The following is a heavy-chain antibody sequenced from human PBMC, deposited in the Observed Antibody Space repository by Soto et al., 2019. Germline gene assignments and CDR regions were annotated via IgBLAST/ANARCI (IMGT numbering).Heavy chain of an antibody. J-gene: IGHJ4*02. CDR3: AHKGPEDWPLDY. Sequence: QITLKESGPTLVRPTQTLTLTCAFSGFSLSTSGVGVGWIRQPPGKALEWLAVIYWDDSKHYSPSLRSRLTITKDSSKNQVVLTMTNMDPMHTGTYYCAHKGPEDWPLDYWGQVTLVTVSS. CDR1: GFSLSTSGVG. D-gene: IGHD3-9*01. CDR2: IYWDDSK. V-gene: IGHV2-5*02.